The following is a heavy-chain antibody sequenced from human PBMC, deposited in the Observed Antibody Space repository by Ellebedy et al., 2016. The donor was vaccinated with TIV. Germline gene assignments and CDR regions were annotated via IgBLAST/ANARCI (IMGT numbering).Heavy chain of an antibody. CDR3: ARDPEATYSSSFYFDY. D-gene: IGHD6-6*01. CDR2: TYYRSKWYN. CDR1: GDSLSRNSAA. Sequence: SQTLSLTXAISGDSLSRNSAAWNWIRQSPSRGLEWLGRTYYRSKWYNDYAVSVKSRITINPDTSKNQFSLQLNSVTPEDTAMYYCARDPEATYSSSFYFDYWGQGTLVTVSS. V-gene: IGHV6-1*01. J-gene: IGHJ4*02.